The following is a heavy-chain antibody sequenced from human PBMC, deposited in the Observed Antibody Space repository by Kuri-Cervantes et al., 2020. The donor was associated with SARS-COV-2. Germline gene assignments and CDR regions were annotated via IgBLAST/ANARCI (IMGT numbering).Heavy chain of an antibody. J-gene: IGHJ4*02. CDR1: GFTFSSYG. Sequence: GESMKISCAASGFTFSSYGMHWVRQAPGKGLEWVAVIWYGGSNKYYADSVKGRFTISRDNSKTTLYLQMNSLRAEDTAVYYCAKARKGDLRPTVFDYWGQGTLVTVSS. D-gene: IGHD3-3*01. CDR3: AKARKGDLRPTVFDY. V-gene: IGHV3-30*02. CDR2: IWYGGSNK.